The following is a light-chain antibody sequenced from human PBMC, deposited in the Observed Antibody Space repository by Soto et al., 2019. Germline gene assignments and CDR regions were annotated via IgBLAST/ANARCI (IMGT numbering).Light chain of an antibody. J-gene: IGLJ2*01. CDR3: GAWDDSLNGVV. Sequence: QSVLTQTPSASGTPGQRVTISCSGSSSNIGSYTVNWYQQLPGTAPKLLIYNNNQRPSGIPDRFSGSKSGTSASLAISGLQSEDEADYYCGAWDDSLNGVVFGGGTKVTVL. CDR2: NNN. V-gene: IGLV1-44*01. CDR1: SSNIGSYT.